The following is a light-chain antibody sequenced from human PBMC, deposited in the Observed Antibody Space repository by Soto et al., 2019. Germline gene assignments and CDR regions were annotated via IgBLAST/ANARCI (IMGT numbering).Light chain of an antibody. Sequence: EIVMTQSPATLSVSPVDRATLSCRASQSVRSNLAWYQQRPGQAPRLLIYDASTRATGIPARISGSGSGTEFTLTISSLQSEDFAVYYCQQYNNWPLTFGQGTRLEIK. CDR2: DAS. CDR1: QSVRSN. CDR3: QQYNNWPLT. V-gene: IGKV3-15*01. J-gene: IGKJ5*01.